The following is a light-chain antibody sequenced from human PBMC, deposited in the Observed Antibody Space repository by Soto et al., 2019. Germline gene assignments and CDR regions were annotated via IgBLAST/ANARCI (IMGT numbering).Light chain of an antibody. Sequence: EMLMTQSPATLSVSPGERATLSCRASQSISTNVAWYQQKPGQAPRLLIYGASTRATGIPARFSGTGSGTEFTLTISSLQSEDFAVYYGQQYSNWPLSFGPGTKVDNK. CDR1: QSISTN. J-gene: IGKJ3*01. V-gene: IGKV3-15*01. CDR3: QQYSNWPLS. CDR2: GAS.